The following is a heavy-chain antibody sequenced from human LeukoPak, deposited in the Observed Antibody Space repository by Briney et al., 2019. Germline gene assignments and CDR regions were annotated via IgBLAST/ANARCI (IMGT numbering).Heavy chain of an antibody. CDR2: ISYDGNNN. CDR3: AKAVSHSYFDF. V-gene: IGHV3-30*18. J-gene: IGHJ4*02. D-gene: IGHD6-19*01. CDR1: GFTFSRYG. Sequence: GGSLRLSCAASGFTFSRYGMHWVRQAPGRGLEWVALISYDGNNNYYADSVKGRFTISRDNSKNTLYLQMNSLRAEDTALYFCAKAVSHSYFDFWGQGTLVTVSA.